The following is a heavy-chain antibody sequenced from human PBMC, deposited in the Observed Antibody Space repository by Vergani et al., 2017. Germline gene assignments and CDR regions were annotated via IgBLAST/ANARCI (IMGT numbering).Heavy chain of an antibody. V-gene: IGHV5-51*01. CDR3: ARIPYGYEYMGVHRRHYFDY. D-gene: IGHD5-12*01. CDR1: GYSFTSYW. CDR2: IYPGDSDT. J-gene: IGHJ4*02. Sequence: EVQLVQSGAEVKKPGESLKISCKGSGYSFTSYWIGWVRQMPGKGLEWMGIIYPGDSDTRYSPSFQGQVTISADKSISTAYLQWSSLKASDTAMYYCARIPYGYEYMGVHRRHYFDYWGQGTLVTVSS.